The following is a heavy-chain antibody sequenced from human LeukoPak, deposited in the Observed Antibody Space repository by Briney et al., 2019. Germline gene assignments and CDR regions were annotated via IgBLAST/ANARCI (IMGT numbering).Heavy chain of an antibody. V-gene: IGHV4-39*01. J-gene: IGHJ4*02. D-gene: IGHD3-10*01. CDR1: GGSISSNSYY. CDR2: IYYSGST. CDR3: ARTRYYYNSRSYGAPYYFDY. Sequence: SETLSLTCAVSGGSISSNSYYWGWIRQPPGKGLEWIGSIYYSGSTYYNPSHKSRVTISVDTSKNQFSLKLSSVTAADTAVYYCARTRYYYNSRSYGAPYYFDYWGQGTLVTVSS.